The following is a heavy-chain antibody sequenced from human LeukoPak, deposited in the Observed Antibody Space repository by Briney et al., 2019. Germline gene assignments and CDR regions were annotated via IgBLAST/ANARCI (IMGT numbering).Heavy chain of an antibody. CDR2: LSGSGIST. CDR3: AKDGALAYSYADF. J-gene: IGHJ4*02. V-gene: IGHV3-23*01. CDR1: GFICSSYA. Sequence: QSGGSLRLSCAASGFICSSYARSWVRQAPGKGLEWVSSLSGSGISTYYADSVKGRFTISRDNSKNTLYLQMNSLRAEDTAVYYCAKDGALAYSYADFWGQGTLVTVSS. D-gene: IGHD5-18*01.